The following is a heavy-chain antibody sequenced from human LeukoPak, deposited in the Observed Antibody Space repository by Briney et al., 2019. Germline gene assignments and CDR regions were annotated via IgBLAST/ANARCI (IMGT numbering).Heavy chain of an antibody. Sequence: GSLRLSCAASGFTFDNYGMHWVRQAPGRGLEWVALLWYDGTNENYADSVKGRFTISRDNSKNTMYLQMNNLRAEDTAVYYCARRGTPNAFDLWGQGTMVTVSS. CDR1: GFTFDNYG. V-gene: IGHV3-33*01. J-gene: IGHJ3*01. CDR2: LWYDGTNE. CDR3: ARRGTPNAFDL. D-gene: IGHD3-16*01.